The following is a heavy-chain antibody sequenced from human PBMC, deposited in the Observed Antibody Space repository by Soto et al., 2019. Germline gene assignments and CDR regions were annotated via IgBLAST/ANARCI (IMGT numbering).Heavy chain of an antibody. J-gene: IGHJ4*02. CDR2: IWYDESNK. CDR1: GFNFSSYG. V-gene: IGHV3-33*01. D-gene: IGHD1-26*01. CDR3: ARAGLLLDY. Sequence: QVQLVESGGGVVQPGRSLRLSCAASGFNFSSYGMHWVRQGPGKGLEWVAVIWYDESNKYYADSVKGRFTISRDISKNTLYLHVNSLRADDTAVYYCARAGLLLDYWGQGTLVTVSS.